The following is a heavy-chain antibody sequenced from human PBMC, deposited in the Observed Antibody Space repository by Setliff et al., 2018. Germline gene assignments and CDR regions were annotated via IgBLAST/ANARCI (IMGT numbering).Heavy chain of an antibody. V-gene: IGHV3-30*02. D-gene: IGHD4-17*01. CDR3: ARSRLRGGLYFDY. Sequence: GGSLRLSCAASGFTFSGYGIHWVRQAPGKGLEWVAFIRPDGSNKYYADFVKGRFTISRDNSNNSLYLQMNSLSAEDTAVYYCARSRLRGGLYFDYWGQGTLVTVSS. CDR1: GFTFSGYG. CDR2: IRPDGSNK. J-gene: IGHJ4*02.